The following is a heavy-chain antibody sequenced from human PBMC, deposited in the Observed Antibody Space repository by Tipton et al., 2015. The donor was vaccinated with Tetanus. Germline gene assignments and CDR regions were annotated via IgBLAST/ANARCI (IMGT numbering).Heavy chain of an antibody. Sequence: SLRLSCAASGFPFSNYAMSWVRQVPGKGLEWVANINQDGSAEFYVDSVKDRFTISRDNSKNSLSLQMNSLRADDTAVYYCVRRWFGTQYYFGMDVWGQGTTVTVSS. CDR3: VRRWFGTQYYFGMDV. D-gene: IGHD2/OR15-2a*01. J-gene: IGHJ6*02. CDR1: GFPFSNYA. CDR2: INQDGSAE. V-gene: IGHV3-7*01.